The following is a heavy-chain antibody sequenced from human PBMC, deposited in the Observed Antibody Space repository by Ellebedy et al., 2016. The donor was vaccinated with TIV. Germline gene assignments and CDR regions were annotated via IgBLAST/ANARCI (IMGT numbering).Heavy chain of an antibody. J-gene: IGHJ6*02. CDR3: ARARDYYGSGSYYGTYYYYGMDV. D-gene: IGHD3-10*01. V-gene: IGHV4-30-4*01. CDR2: IYYSGST. CDR1: GGSFSDYY. Sequence: SETLSLXCAVYGGSFSDYYWSWIRQPPGKGLEWFGYIYYSGSTYYNPSLKSRVTISVDTSKNQFSLKLSSVTAADTAVYYCARARDYYGSGSYYGTYYYYGMDVWGQGTTVTVSS.